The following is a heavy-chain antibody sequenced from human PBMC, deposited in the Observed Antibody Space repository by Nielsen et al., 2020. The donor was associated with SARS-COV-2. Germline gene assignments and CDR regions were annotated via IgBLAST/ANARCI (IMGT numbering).Heavy chain of an antibody. CDR2: IYYSGSV. CDR1: GGPLSSRNYY. CDR3: ARGDIAVVPAAMFRGDDAFDI. Sequence: TLSLTCTVSGGPLSSRNYYWGWIRQPPGKGLEWIGTIYYSGSVSYNPSLRSRVTISVDTSKKHFSLKLTSVTAADTAVYFCARGDIAVVPAAMFRGDDAFDIWGQGTMVRVSS. V-gene: IGHV4-39*02. J-gene: IGHJ3*02. D-gene: IGHD2-2*01.